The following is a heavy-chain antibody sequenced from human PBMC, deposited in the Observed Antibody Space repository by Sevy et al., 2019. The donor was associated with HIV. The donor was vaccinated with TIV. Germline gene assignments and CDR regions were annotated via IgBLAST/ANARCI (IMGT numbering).Heavy chain of an antibody. V-gene: IGHV3-23*01. Sequence: GGSLRLPCAASGFTFNNYGMSWVRQAPGKGLEWVATISFVGGKKNYEDSVKGRFTISRDNSKNSFYLQMDNLRVEDTALYYCAREGCTRPHDYWGQGTRVTVSS. D-gene: IGHD2-8*01. CDR1: GFTFNNYG. CDR3: AREGCTRPHDY. CDR2: ISFVGGKK. J-gene: IGHJ4*02.